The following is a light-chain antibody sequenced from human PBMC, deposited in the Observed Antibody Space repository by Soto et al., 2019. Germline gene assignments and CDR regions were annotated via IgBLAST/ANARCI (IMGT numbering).Light chain of an antibody. CDR2: AAS. V-gene: IGKV1-9*01. CDR3: QQFHSKPRP. Sequence: DILLTQSPSSLSASLGDRVTITCRASQGISNYLAWYQQKPGKAPRSLIYAASTLHSGVPSRFSGSGSGKEFTLTISSLQPEDFGTYYCQQFHSKPRPFGQGTKVDFK. J-gene: IGKJ1*01. CDR1: QGISNY.